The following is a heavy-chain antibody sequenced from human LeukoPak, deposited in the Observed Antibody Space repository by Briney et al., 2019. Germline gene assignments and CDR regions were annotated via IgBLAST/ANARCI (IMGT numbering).Heavy chain of an antibody. CDR2: ISAYNGNT. Sequence: ASVKVSCKASGYTFTSYGISWVRQAPGQGLEWMGWISAYNGNTICAQKLQGRVTMTTDTSTSTAYMELRSLRSDDTAVYYCARFYRTLYYYYMDVWGKGTTVTISS. D-gene: IGHD2/OR15-2a*01. CDR1: GYTFTSYG. V-gene: IGHV1-18*01. J-gene: IGHJ6*03. CDR3: ARFYRTLYYYYMDV.